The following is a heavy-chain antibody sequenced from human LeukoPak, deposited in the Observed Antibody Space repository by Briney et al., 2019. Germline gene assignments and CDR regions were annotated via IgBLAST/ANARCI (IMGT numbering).Heavy chain of an antibody. CDR3: ARDLYYDSSGYYGPSPNWFDP. D-gene: IGHD3-22*01. CDR1: GGSISSYY. CDR2: IYYSGST. Sequence: SETLSLTCTVSGGSISSYYWSWIRQPPGKGLEWIGYIYYSGSTNYNPSLKSRVTISVDTSENQFSLKLSSVTAADTAVYYCARDLYYDSSGYYGPSPNWFDPWGQGTLVTVSS. J-gene: IGHJ5*02. V-gene: IGHV4-59*01.